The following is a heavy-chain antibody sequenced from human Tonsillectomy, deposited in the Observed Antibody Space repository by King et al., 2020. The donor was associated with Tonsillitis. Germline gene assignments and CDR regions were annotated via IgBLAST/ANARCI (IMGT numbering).Heavy chain of an antibody. D-gene: IGHD6-13*01. Sequence: VQLVESGGGVVQPGRSLRLSCAASGFTFSSYAMHWVRQAPGKGLEWVAVISYDGSNKYYADSVKGRFTISRDYSKNTLYLQMNSLRAEETAVYYCVRGGAAAAGEFDPWGQGTLVTVSS. V-gene: IGHV3-30-3*01. J-gene: IGHJ5*02. CDR2: ISYDGSNK. CDR3: VRGGAAAAGEFDP. CDR1: GFTFSSYA.